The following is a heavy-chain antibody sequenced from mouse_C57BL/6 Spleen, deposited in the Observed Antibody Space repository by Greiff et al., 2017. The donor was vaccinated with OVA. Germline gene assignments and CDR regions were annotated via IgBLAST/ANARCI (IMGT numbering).Heavy chain of an antibody. Sequence: VHLVESGAELVRPGASVTLSCKASGYTFTDYEMHWVKQTPVHGLEWIGAIDPETGGTAYNQKFKGKAILTADKSSSTAYMELRSLTSEDSAVYYCTRSRGSITTVVAPFAYWGQGTLVTVSA. CDR3: TRSRGSITTVVAPFAY. D-gene: IGHD1-1*01. V-gene: IGHV1-15*01. J-gene: IGHJ3*01. CDR2: IDPETGGT. CDR1: GYTFTDYE.